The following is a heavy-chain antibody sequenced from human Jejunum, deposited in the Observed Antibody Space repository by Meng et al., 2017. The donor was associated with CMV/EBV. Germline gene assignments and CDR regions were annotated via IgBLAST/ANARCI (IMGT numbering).Heavy chain of an antibody. CDR3: ATGGYDVWSSFYTGYYFDY. J-gene: IGHJ4*02. Sequence: WRNWVGKDRGKGLEWVGRSKRKTDGGTRDYAAPVKGRFTISRDDSKKTLYLQMNSLETEDTAVYYCATGGYDVWSSFYTGYYFDYWGQGTPVTVSS. V-gene: IGHV3-15*01. D-gene: IGHD3-3*01. CDR2: SKRKTDGGTR. CDR1: W.